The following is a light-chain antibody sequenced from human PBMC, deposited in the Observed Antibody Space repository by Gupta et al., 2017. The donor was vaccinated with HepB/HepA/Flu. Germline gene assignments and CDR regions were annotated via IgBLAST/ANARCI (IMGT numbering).Light chain of an antibody. J-gene: IGKJ2*01. CDR2: AAS. Sequence: DIRMTQSPSSLSASVGDRVTITCRASQNIRNYLNWYQQKPGKAPKLLIYAASSLQSGVPSRFSGSGSGTDFTLTISSLQPEDFATYYCQQRYSTPYTFGQGTKLEIK. CDR3: QQRYSTPYT. CDR1: QNIRNY. V-gene: IGKV1-39*01.